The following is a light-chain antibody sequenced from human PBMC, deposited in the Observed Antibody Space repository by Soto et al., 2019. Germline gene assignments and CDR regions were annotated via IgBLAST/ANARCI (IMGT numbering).Light chain of an antibody. CDR3: QEHGNWPRRT. CDR1: ENLYTY. Sequence: DIVLTQSPATLSLSPGERATLSCRASENLYTYLAWYQQKPGRAPRLLIYDTSKRAADIPARFSGRGSGTDYTLTISSLEPEDFAVYYCQEHGNWPRRTFGPGNKVDV. J-gene: IGKJ3*01. V-gene: IGKV3-11*01. CDR2: DTS.